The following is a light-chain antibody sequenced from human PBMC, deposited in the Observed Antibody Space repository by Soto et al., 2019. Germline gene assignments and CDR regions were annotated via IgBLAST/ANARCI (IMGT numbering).Light chain of an antibody. CDR3: QEYNTYSRT. CDR2: KAS. CDR1: QGIRND. J-gene: IGKJ1*01. Sequence: DIQMTQSPSSLSASVGDRFTITCRASQGIRNDLGWYQQKPGKAPNLLIYKASSLESGVPSRFSGSGSGTEFTLTISSLQPDDFATYYCQEYNTYSRTFGQGTKVDIK. V-gene: IGKV1-5*03.